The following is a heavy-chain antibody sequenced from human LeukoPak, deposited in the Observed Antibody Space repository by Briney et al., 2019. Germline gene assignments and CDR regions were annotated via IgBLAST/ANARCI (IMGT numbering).Heavy chain of an antibody. J-gene: IGHJ4*02. D-gene: IGHD3-3*01. CDR3: ARDFSDFWSGYYVWDDY. Sequence: PGGSLRLSCAASGFTFSSYSMNWVRQAPGKGLEWVSSISSSSSYIYYADSVKGRFTISRDNAKNSLYLQMNSLRAEDTAVYYCARDFSDFWSGYYVWDDYWGQGTLVTVSS. CDR1: GFTFSSYS. V-gene: IGHV3-21*01. CDR2: ISSSSSYI.